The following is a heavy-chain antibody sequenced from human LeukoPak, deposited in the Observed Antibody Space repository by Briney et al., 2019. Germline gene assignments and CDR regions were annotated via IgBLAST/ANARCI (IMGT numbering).Heavy chain of an antibody. CDR1: GFTFSSYW. J-gene: IGHJ4*02. V-gene: IGHV3-74*01. D-gene: IGHD2-15*01. CDR3: ARAGYCSGGNCYSSYYDY. CDR2: SNGDGSST. Sequence: KTAGSLRLSCAASGFTFSSYWMHWVRHAPGKGLLWVSRSNGDGSSTAYADSVKGRFTISRDNAKNTLYLQMNSLRAEDAALYYCARAGYCSGGNCYSSYYDYWGQGTLVTVSS.